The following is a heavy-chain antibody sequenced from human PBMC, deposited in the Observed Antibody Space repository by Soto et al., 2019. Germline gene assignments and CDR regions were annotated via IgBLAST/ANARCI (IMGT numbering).Heavy chain of an antibody. CDR3: ARLLGSSWSGRIDC. CDR1: GYSFTNYW. CDR2: IYPGDSDT. V-gene: IGHV5-51*01. D-gene: IGHD6-13*01. J-gene: IGHJ4*02. Sequence: PGESLKISCKGSGYSFTNYWIGWVRQMPGKGLEWMGIIYPGDSDTKYSPSFQGQVSISAEKSISTAYLQWSSLKASDTAMYYCARLLGSSWSGRIDCWGQGALVTVSS.